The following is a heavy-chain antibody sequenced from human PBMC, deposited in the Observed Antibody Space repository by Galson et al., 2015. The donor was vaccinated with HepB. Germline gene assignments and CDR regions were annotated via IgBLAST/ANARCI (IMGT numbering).Heavy chain of an antibody. V-gene: IGHV1-18*04. J-gene: IGHJ3*02. D-gene: IGHD3-10*01. CDR1: GYTFTGYY. CDR3: AGWFGGVDDAFDI. CDR2: ISAYNGNT. Sequence: SVKVSCKASGYTFTGYYMHWVRQAPGQGLEWMGWISAYNGNTNYAQKLQGRVTMTTDTSTITAYMEPRSLRSDDTAVYYCAGWFGGVDDAFDIWGQGTMVTVSS.